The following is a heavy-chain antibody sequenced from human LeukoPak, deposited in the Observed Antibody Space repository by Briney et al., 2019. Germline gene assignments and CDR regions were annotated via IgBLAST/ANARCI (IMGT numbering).Heavy chain of an antibody. CDR3: ASRHALAVAADY. Sequence: SETLSLTCTVSRGSISSGSYYWSWIRQPAGKGLEWIGRIYTSGSTNYNPSLKSRVTISVDTSKNQFSLKLSSVTAADTAVYYCASRHALAVAADYWGQGTLVTVSS. V-gene: IGHV4-61*02. D-gene: IGHD6-19*01. CDR1: RGSISSGSYY. CDR2: IYTSGST. J-gene: IGHJ4*02.